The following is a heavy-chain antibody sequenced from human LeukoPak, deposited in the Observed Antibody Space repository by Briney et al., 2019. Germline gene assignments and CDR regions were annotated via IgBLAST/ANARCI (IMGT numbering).Heavy chain of an antibody. CDR1: GGSISSYY. CDR2: IYTSGST. V-gene: IGHV4-4*07. CDR3: ARDQSAHHYYYMDV. J-gene: IGHJ6*03. Sequence: SETLSLTCTASGGSISSYYWSWIRQPAGKGLEWIGRIYTSGSTNYNPSLKSRVTMSVDTSKNQFSLKLSSVTAADTAVYYCARDQSAHHYYYMDVWGKGTTVTVSS.